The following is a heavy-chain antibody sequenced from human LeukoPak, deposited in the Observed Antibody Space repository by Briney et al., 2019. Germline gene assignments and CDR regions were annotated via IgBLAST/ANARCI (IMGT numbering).Heavy chain of an antibody. J-gene: IGHJ4*02. CDR3: ARGGSSSNIDY. CDR2: IYYSGSS. Sequence: SETLSLTCTVSGGSISSYYWSWIRQPPGKGLEWIGYIYYSGSSNYNPSLKSRVTISVDTSKNQFSLKLSSVTAADTAVYYCARGGSSSNIDYWGQGTLVTASS. CDR1: GGSISSYY. V-gene: IGHV4-59*01. D-gene: IGHD6-6*01.